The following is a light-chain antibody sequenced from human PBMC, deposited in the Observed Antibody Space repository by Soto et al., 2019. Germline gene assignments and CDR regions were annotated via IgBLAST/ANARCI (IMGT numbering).Light chain of an antibody. CDR3: ASYAGSINWV. V-gene: IGLV2-8*01. CDR2: EVS. CDR1: SSDVGGYNY. Sequence: QSALTQPPSASGSPGQSVTISCTGTSSDVGGYNYVSWYQQHPGKAPKPMVFEVSKRPSGVPDRFSGSKSGNTASLTVSGLQAEDEADYYCASYAGSINWVFGGGTKLTVL. J-gene: IGLJ3*02.